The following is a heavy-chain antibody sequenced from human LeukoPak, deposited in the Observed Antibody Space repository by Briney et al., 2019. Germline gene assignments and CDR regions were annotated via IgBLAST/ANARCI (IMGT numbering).Heavy chain of an antibody. V-gene: IGHV4-39*01. CDR3: ARHSIVGAAYYYYGMDV. CDR2: IYYSGST. Sequence: PSETLSLTCTVSGGSIGSSSYYWGWIRQPPGKGLEWIGSIYYSGSTYYDPSLKSRVTISVDTSKNQFSLKLSSVTAADTAVYYCARHSIVGAAYYYYGMDVWGQGTTVTVSS. D-gene: IGHD1-26*01. CDR1: GGSIGSSSYY. J-gene: IGHJ6*02.